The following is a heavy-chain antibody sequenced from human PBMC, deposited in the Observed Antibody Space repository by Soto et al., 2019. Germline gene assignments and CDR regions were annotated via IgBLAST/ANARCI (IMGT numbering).Heavy chain of an antibody. CDR2: MNQDGSES. Sequence: EVQLVESGGGLVQPGGSLRLSCAASGFSLSSYWMSWVGLAPGKGLEWVANMNQDGSESDYVGSVKGRFTFTRDNAKNSLYLQMNSLRAEDTAVYYCARLSTSAGRRDLACWGQGTLVTVSS. J-gene: IGHJ4*02. CDR3: ARLSTSAGRRDLAC. V-gene: IGHV3-7*01. CDR1: GFSLSSYW.